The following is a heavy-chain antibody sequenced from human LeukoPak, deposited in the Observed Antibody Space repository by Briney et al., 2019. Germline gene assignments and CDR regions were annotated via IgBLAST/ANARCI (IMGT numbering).Heavy chain of an antibody. J-gene: IGHJ4*02. Sequence: GGSLRLSCTASGFTLSSFAIYWVRQAPREGLRWVSVIYGGVNTVYADSVQGRFTISRDNSKNTLFLEMNSLRAEDTAVYYCAKSPKTGFLFDYWGKGTLVTVSS. CDR2: IYGGVNT. V-gene: IGHV3-66*01. CDR3: AKSPKTGFLFDY. CDR1: GFTLSSFA. D-gene: IGHD1-1*01.